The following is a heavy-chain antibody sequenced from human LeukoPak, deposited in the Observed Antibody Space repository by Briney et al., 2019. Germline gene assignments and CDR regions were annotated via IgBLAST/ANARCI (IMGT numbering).Heavy chain of an antibody. D-gene: IGHD1-26*01. CDR1: GTTFSRSA. J-gene: IGHJ4*02. CDR3: ARDAGSATMGFDS. V-gene: IGHV1-69*05. CDR2: VIPILGTT. Sequence: GASVKVSCKASGTTFSRSAISWVRQAPGQGLEWMGGVIPILGTTNYAQKFQDRVSITTDESTSTAYMEVSSLRSVDTAVYYCARDAGSATMGFDSWGQGTLVTVSS.